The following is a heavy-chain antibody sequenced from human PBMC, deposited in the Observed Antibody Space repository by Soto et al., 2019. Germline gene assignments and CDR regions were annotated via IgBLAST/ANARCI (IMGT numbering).Heavy chain of an antibody. Sequence: GGSLRLSCAASGFTFGNYGMHWVRQAPGKGLEWVSRMNSDGSTTNYADSVKGRFTISRDNSKDTVYLQMSSLTGNDTAVYYCARDLLAAYSHSGMIDYWGQGSLVTVS. CDR1: GFTFGNYG. CDR2: MNSDGSTT. J-gene: IGHJ4*02. D-gene: IGHD3-10*01. CDR3: ARDLLAAYSHSGMIDY. V-gene: IGHV3-74*01.